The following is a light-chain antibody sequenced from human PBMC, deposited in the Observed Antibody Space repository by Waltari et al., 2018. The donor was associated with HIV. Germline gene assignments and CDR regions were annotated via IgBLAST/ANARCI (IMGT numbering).Light chain of an antibody. V-gene: IGKV3-15*01. Sequence: EIVMTQSPATLSVSPGERATLSCRATQSVSSNLAGYQQKPGQAPRLRIYGTSTRATGIPARFSVRGSGTEFNLTISSLQAEDFAVYYCQQYNNWPPGTFGQGTKVEIK. J-gene: IGKJ1*01. CDR1: QSVSSN. CDR2: GTS. CDR3: QQYNNWPPGT.